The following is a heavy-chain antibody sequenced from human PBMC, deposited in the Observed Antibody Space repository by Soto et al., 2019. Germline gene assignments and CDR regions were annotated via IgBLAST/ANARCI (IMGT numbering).Heavy chain of an antibody. CDR2: ISYDGSNK. J-gene: IGHJ3*02. D-gene: IGHD5-18*01. CDR3: ARGPAMASYAFDI. V-gene: IGHV3-30*04. Sequence: PGGSLRLSCAASGFSLRTYAMYWVRQAPGKGLEWVAVISYDGSNKYYADSVKGRFTISRDNSRNTLYLQMNSLRVEDTAVYYCARGPAMASYAFDIWGQGTMVTVSS. CDR1: GFSLRTYA.